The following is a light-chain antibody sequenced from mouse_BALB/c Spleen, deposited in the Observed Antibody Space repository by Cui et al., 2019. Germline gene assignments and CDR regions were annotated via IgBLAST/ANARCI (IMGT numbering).Light chain of an antibody. CDR1: SNVNY. J-gene: IGKJ4*01. CDR3: QKWSRITFT. CDR2: ITS. V-gene: IGKV4-68*01. Sequence: QIVLTQPPALISSSPGEKVSMSCSASSNVNYTYWYQKKPRSSPKTWIYITSHLASGVPARFSGSGSGSSYSLTLSSMEAEDAATYYCQKWSRITFTFGAGTKLEIK.